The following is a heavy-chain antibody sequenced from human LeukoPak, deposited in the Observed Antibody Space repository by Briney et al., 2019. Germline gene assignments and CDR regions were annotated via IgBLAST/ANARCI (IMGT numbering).Heavy chain of an antibody. D-gene: IGHD3-22*01. CDR2: ISGSGGTT. Sequence: GGSLRLSCAASGFTFSSYAMSWVRQAPGKGLEWVSAISGSGGTTYYADSVKGRFIISRDNSKNTLYLQMNSLRVEDAAVYYCARIHDSSGYYAYWGQGTLVAVSS. V-gene: IGHV3-23*01. CDR3: ARIHDSSGYYAY. J-gene: IGHJ4*02. CDR1: GFTFSSYA.